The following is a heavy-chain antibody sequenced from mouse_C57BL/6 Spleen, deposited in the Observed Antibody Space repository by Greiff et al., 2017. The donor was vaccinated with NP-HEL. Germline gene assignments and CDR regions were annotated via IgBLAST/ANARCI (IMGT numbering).Heavy chain of an antibody. CDR2: INPGSGGT. CDR1: GYAFTNYL. D-gene: IGHD1-1*01. J-gene: IGHJ2*01. Sequence: VQLQQSGAELVRPGTSVKVSCKASGYAFTNYLIEWVKQRPGQGLEWIGVINPGSGGTNYNEKFKSKATLTVDKSSSTAYMQLSSLTSEDSAVYYCARYGSSPYYFDYWGQGTTLTVSS. V-gene: IGHV1-54*01. CDR3: ARYGSSPYYFDY.